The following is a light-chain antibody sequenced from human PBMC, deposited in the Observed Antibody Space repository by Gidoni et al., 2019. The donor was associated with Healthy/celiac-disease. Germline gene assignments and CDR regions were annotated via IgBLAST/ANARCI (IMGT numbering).Light chain of an antibody. CDR3: QQYYSTPPMYT. J-gene: IGKJ2*01. Sequence: DIVMTQSQDSLAVSLGERATINCKSSQRVLYSSNNKNYLAWYHQKPGQPPKLLIYWASTRESGVPDRFSGSGSGTDFTLTISSLQAEDVAVYYCQQYYSTPPMYTFGQGTKLEIK. CDR1: QRVLYSSNNKNY. CDR2: WAS. V-gene: IGKV4-1*01.